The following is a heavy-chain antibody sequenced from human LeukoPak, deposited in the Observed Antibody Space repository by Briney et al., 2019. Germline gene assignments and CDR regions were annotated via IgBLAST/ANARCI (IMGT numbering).Heavy chain of an antibody. Sequence: GGSLRLSCAASAFSLNTYNMNWVRQAPGKGLEWVSSISYTGAYIYYADSVRGRFTISRDNPQNSVFLQMNSLRAEDTAVYYCVRDRGSCRPIDYWGQGTLVTVSS. CDR1: AFSLNTYN. J-gene: IGHJ4*02. CDR2: ISYTGAYI. V-gene: IGHV3-21*04. CDR3: VRDRGSCRPIDY. D-gene: IGHD1-26*01.